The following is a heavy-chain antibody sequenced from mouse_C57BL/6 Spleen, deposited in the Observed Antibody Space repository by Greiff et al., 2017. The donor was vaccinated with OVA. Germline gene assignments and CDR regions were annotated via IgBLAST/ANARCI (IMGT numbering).Heavy chain of an antibody. CDR1: GFTFSSYG. D-gene: IGHD3-2*02. CDR3: ARHSSGYGAMDY. CDR2: ISSGGSYT. Sequence: EVHLVESGGDLVKPGGSLKLSCAASGFTFSSYGMSWVRQTPDKRLEWVATISSGGSYTYYPDSVKGRFTLSRDNAKSTLYLQMSSLKSEDTAMYYCARHSSGYGAMDYWGQGTSVTVSS. J-gene: IGHJ4*01. V-gene: IGHV5-6*01.